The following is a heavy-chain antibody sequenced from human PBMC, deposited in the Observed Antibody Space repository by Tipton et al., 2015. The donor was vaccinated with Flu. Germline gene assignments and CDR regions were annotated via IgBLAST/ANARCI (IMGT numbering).Heavy chain of an antibody. CDR1: GYTFSSHI. J-gene: IGHJ5*02. CDR2: ISPYTGNK. D-gene: IGHD2-15*01. CDR3: VRDRVQGVVVGPAPVGDH. V-gene: IGHV1-18*04. Sequence: QSGAEVKKPGASVKLSCKASGYTFSSHIITWVRQAPGQGLEWMGWISPYTGNKNYAQKFQARVTLTTDTSASTAFLELRGLRSDDTALYFCVRDRVQGVVVGPAPVGDHWGQGTQVTVSS.